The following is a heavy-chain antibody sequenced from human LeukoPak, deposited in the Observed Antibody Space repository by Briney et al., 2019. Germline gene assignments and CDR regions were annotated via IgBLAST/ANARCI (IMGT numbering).Heavy chain of an antibody. Sequence: GASVKVSCKASGYTFTSYYMPWVRQAPGQGLGWMGIINPSGGSTSYAQKFQGRVTMTRDTSTSTVYMELSSLRSEDTAVYYCARDLTGVVASYYFDYWGQGTLVTVSS. V-gene: IGHV1-46*01. CDR1: GYTFTSYY. CDR2: INPSGGST. CDR3: ARDLTGVVASYYFDY. D-gene: IGHD3-22*01. J-gene: IGHJ4*02.